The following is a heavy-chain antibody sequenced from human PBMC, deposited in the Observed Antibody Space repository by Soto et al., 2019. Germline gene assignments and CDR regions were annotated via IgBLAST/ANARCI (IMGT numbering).Heavy chain of an antibody. CDR1: GCTCIDYA. CDR3: ARDVSGFEYFDF. Sequence: SLRVSWAASGCTCIDYAMHWVRQAPGRGPEWLALISFNGINTYYADSVRGRFTISRDNSKNTLFLQMNTLRAEDTAVYYCARDVSGFEYFDFWGQGTLVTVSS. J-gene: IGHJ4*02. D-gene: IGHD3-9*01. V-gene: IGHV3-30-3*01. CDR2: ISFNGINT.